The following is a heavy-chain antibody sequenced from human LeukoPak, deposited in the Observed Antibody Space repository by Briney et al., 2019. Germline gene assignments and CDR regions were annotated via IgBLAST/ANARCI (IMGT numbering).Heavy chain of an antibody. CDR2: ISSSSSYI. J-gene: IGHJ4*02. V-gene: IGHV3-21*04. Sequence: PGGSLRLSCAASGFTFSSYSMNWVRQAPGKGLEWVSSISSSSSYIYYADSVKGRFTISRDNAKNSLYLQMNSLRAEDTAVYYCARASIAVAYRHFDYWGQGTLVTVSS. CDR1: GFTFSSYS. D-gene: IGHD6-19*01. CDR3: ARASIAVAYRHFDY.